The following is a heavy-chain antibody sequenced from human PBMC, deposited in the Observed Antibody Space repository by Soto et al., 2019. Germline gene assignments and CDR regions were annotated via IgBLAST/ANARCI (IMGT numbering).Heavy chain of an antibody. CDR3: ARPTMVRGAKTYYYYGMDV. J-gene: IGHJ6*02. Sequence: GASVKVSCKASGYTFTGSYMHWVRQAPGQGLEWMGWINPNSGGTNYAQKFQGRVTMTRDTSISTAYMELSRLRSDDTAVYYCARPTMVRGAKTYYYYGMDVWGQGTTVTVSS. D-gene: IGHD3-10*01. CDR2: INPNSGGT. CDR1: GYTFTGSY. V-gene: IGHV1-2*02.